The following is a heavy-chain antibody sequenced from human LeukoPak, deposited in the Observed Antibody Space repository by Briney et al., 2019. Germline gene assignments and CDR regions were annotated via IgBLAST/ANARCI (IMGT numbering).Heavy chain of an antibody. J-gene: IGHJ4*02. CDR2: INTDGSST. Sequence: PGGSLRLSCAASGFTFSSYWMHWVCQAPGKGLVWVSRINTDGSSTTYADSVKGRFTISRDNAKNTLYLQMNNLRVDDTAVYYCARGPYVDNLDYWGQGTLVTVSS. CDR3: ARGPYVDNLDY. D-gene: IGHD3-16*01. V-gene: IGHV3-74*01. CDR1: GFTFSSYW.